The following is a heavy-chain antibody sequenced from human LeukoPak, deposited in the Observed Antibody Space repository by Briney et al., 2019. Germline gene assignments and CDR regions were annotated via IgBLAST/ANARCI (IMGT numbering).Heavy chain of an antibody. CDR2: INQDGSEK. D-gene: IGHD3-16*01. CDR3: TTERWGIDS. J-gene: IGHJ4*02. Sequence: PGGSLRLSCAASGFTFSRYWMSWVRQAPGKGLEWVGNINQDGSEKSYVDSVKGRFTISRDNAKNSQYLQMNSLKVEDTAVYYCTTERWGIDSWGQGTLVTVSS. V-gene: IGHV3-7*05. CDR1: GFTFSRYW.